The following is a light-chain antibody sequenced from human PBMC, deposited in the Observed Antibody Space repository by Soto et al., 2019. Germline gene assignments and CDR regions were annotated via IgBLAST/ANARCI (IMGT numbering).Light chain of an antibody. CDR1: PSVSSRY. Sequence: EIVLTQSPGTLYLSPGERATLACRASPSVSSRYLAWYQQKPGQAPRLLIYGASSRATGIPDRFSGSWFGTDFTLAISRLDPEDFAVYYCQQYVSSPYTCGPGTKVDI. J-gene: IGKJ3*01. V-gene: IGKV3-20*01. CDR2: GAS. CDR3: QQYVSSPYT.